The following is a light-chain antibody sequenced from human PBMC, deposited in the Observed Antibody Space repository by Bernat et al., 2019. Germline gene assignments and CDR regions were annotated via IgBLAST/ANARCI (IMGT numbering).Light chain of an antibody. V-gene: IGLV3-21*03. J-gene: IGLJ3*02. Sequence: SYVLTQPPSVSVAPGKTARITCGGDRISTTSVHWYQQRPGQAPVLVVYDDSDQPSGIPLRISGSSSGNTATLTISSVEAGDEADYYCQVWDATIDHPGVFGGGTKLTVL. CDR1: RISTTS. CDR2: DDS. CDR3: QVWDATIDHPGV.